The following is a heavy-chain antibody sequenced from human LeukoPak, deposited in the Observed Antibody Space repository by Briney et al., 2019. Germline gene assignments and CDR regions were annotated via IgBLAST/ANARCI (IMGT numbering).Heavy chain of an antibody. CDR3: ARGGYGDPYGMDV. V-gene: IGHV4-59*01. Sequence: SETLSLTCTVSGGSISSYYWSWIRQPPGKGLEWIGYIYYSGSTNYNPSLKSRVTISVDTSKNQFSLKLSSVTAADTAVYYCARGGYGDPYGMDVWGQGTTVTVSS. D-gene: IGHD4-17*01. J-gene: IGHJ6*02. CDR1: GGSISSYY. CDR2: IYYSGST.